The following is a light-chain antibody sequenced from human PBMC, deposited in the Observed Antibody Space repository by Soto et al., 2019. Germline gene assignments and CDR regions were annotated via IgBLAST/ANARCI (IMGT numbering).Light chain of an antibody. J-gene: IGKJ5*01. CDR2: GAS. CDR1: QSVGSK. CDR3: QQYNKWPPIT. Sequence: EIVMTQSPATLSVSPGERATLSCRASQSVGSKLAWYQQKPGQAPRLLIHGASTRATGVPARFSGGGSGTEFTLTISSLQSEDFAVYYCQQYNKWPPITFGQGTRLEIK. V-gene: IGKV3-15*01.